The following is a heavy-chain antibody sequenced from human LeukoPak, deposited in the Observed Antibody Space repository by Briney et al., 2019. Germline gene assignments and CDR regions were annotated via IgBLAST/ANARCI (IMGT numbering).Heavy chain of an antibody. CDR1: GGSISSYY. D-gene: IGHD2-2*01. V-gene: IGHV4-4*07. CDR3: AREACSSTSCYFDY. CDR2: IYTSGST. J-gene: IGHJ4*02. Sequence: PSETLSLTCTVSGGSISSYYWSWIRQPAGKGLEWIGRIYTSGSTDYNPSLKSRVTMSVDTSKNQFSLKLSSVTAADTAVYYCAREACSSTSCYFDYWGQGTLVTVSS.